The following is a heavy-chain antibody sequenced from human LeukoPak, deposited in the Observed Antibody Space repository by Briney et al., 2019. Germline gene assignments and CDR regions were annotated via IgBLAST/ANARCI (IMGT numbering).Heavy chain of an antibody. D-gene: IGHD3-10*01. Sequence: PSETLSLTCTDSGGSISSYYWSWIRQPPGKGLEWIGYIYYSGSTNYNPSLKSRVTISVDTSKNQFSLKLSPVTAADTAVYYCARHFGDKGAFDIWGQGTMVTVSS. CDR3: ARHFGDKGAFDI. CDR1: GGSISSYY. CDR2: IYYSGST. J-gene: IGHJ3*02. V-gene: IGHV4-59*08.